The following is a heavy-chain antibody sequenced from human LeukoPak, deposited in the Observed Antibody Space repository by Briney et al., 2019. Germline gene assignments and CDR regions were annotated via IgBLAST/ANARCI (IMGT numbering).Heavy chain of an antibody. J-gene: IGHJ3*02. V-gene: IGHV3-30*02. CDR2: IRYDGSNK. Sequence: GGSLRLSCAASGFTFSSYGMHWVRQAPGKGLEWVAFIRYDGSNKYYADSVEGRFTISRDNSKNTLYLQTNSLRAEDTAVYYCAKDLRIAVAGLDAFDIWGQGTMVTVSS. D-gene: IGHD6-19*01. CDR1: GFTFSSYG. CDR3: AKDLRIAVAGLDAFDI.